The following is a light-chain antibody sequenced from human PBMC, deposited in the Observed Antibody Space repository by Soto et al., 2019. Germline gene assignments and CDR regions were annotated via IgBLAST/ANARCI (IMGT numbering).Light chain of an antibody. CDR3: AAWDDSLNGVV. CDR2: NTY. V-gene: IGLV1-44*01. Sequence: QSVLTQPPSASGTPGQRVTLSCSGSSSNIGSHTVNWYQQLPGTAPRLLIYNTYYRPSGVPDRFSGSKSGTSASLAISGLQSEDEADYYCAAWDDSLNGVVFGGGTKLPVL. CDR1: SSNIGSHT. J-gene: IGLJ2*01.